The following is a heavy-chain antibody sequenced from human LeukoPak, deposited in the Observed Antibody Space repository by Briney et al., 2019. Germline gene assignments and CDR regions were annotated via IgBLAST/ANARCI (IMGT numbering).Heavy chain of an antibody. J-gene: IGHJ4*02. Sequence: GGSLRLSCAASGFTFSSYAMSWVRRAPGKGLEWVSAISGSGGSTYYADSVKGRFTISRDNSKNTLYLQMNSLRAEDTAVYYCASFSGSSPDYYFDYWGQGTLVTVSS. CDR2: ISGSGGST. D-gene: IGHD1-26*01. CDR1: GFTFSSYA. V-gene: IGHV3-23*01. CDR3: ASFSGSSPDYYFDY.